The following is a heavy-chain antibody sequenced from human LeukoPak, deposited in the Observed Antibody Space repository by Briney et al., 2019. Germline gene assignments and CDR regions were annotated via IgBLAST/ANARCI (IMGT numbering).Heavy chain of an antibody. Sequence: GGSLRLSCAASGFTFSSYGMHWVRQAPGKGLEWVAFIRYDGSNKYYADSVKGRFTISRDNSKNTLYLQMNSLRAEDTAVYYCARDGGPYYYDSSGYLWGQGTLVTVSS. CDR3: ARDGGPYYYDSSGYL. D-gene: IGHD3-22*01. CDR1: GFTFSSYG. J-gene: IGHJ5*02. V-gene: IGHV3-30*02. CDR2: IRYDGSNK.